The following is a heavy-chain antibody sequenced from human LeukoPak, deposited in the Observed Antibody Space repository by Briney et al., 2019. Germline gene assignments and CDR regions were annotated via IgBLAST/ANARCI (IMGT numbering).Heavy chain of an antibody. J-gene: IGHJ4*02. CDR1: GFTFSSYW. CDR2: IRYDGSNK. Sequence: GGSLRLSCAASGFTFSSYWMSWVRQAPGKGLEWVAFIRYDGSNKYYADSVKGRFTISRDNSKNTLYLQMNSLRAEDTAVYYCANSWFGSQMDYFDYWGQETLVTVSS. D-gene: IGHD3-10*01. CDR3: ANSWFGSQMDYFDY. V-gene: IGHV3-30*02.